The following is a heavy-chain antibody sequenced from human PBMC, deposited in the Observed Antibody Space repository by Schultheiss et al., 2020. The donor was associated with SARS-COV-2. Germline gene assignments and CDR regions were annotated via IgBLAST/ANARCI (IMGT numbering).Heavy chain of an antibody. CDR1: GFTFDDYA. CDR3: AKDGAGGYSGYEFDY. CDR2: ISWNSGSI. V-gene: IGHV3-9*01. J-gene: IGHJ4*02. Sequence: GGSLRLSCAASGFTFDDYAMHWVRQAPGKGLEWVSGISWNSGSIGYADSVKGRFTISRDNAKNSLYLQMNSLRAEDTALYYCAKDGAGGYSGYEFDYWGQGTLVTVSS. D-gene: IGHD5-12*01.